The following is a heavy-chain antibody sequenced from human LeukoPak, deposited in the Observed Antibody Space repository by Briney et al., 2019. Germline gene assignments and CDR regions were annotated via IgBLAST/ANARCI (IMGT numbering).Heavy chain of an antibody. CDR2: IIPIFGTA. J-gene: IGHJ5*02. CDR3: ARYPTGDCSSTSCYTWWFDP. V-gene: IGHV1-69*13. Sequence: SVKVSCKASGGTFSSYAISWVRQAPGQGLEWMGGIIPIFGTANYAQKFQGRVTITADESTSTAHMELSSLRSEDTAVYYCARYPTGDCSSTSCYTWWFDPWGQGTLVTVSS. CDR1: GGTFSSYA. D-gene: IGHD2-2*02.